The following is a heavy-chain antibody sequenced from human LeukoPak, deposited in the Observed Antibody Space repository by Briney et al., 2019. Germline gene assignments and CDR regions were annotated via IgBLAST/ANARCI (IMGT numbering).Heavy chain of an antibody. CDR2: INPSGGST. D-gene: IGHD7-27*01. J-gene: IGHJ4*02. CDR1: GYTFTSYY. V-gene: IGHV1-46*01. CDR3: ARCSDYTSWNWGDFCY. Sequence: ASVKVSCKASGYTFTSYYMHWVRQAPGQGLEWMGIINPSGGSTNYAQKVQGRFTITRDMATSTVYIQLSSLTPEDTAVYYCARCSDYTSWNWGDFCYRGPGTLVTVSS.